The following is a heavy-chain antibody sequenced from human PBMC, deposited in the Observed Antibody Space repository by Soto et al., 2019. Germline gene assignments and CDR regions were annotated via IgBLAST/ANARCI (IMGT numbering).Heavy chain of an antibody. V-gene: IGHV1-2*02. CDR3: ARDTVTTPWWFDP. D-gene: IGHD4-17*01. Sequence: ASVKVSCKASGYTFTGYYLHWVRQAPGQGLEWMGWINPKSGGTKYAQNFQGRVTMTRDTSIGTAYMDLSRLRSDDTAVYYCARDTVTTPWWFDPWGQGTLVTVSS. J-gene: IGHJ5*02. CDR2: INPKSGGT. CDR1: GYTFTGYY.